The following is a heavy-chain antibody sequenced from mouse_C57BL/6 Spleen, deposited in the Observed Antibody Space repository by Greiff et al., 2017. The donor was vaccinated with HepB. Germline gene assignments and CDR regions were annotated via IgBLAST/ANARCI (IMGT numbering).Heavy chain of an antibody. CDR3: ARSTGSLAY. CDR2: ISGGGGNT. D-gene: IGHD3-2*02. V-gene: IGHV5-9*01. Sequence: DVHLVESGGGLVKPGGSLKLSCAASGFTFSSYTMSWVRQTPEKRLEWVATISGGGGNTYYPDSVKGRFTISRDNAKNTLYLQMSSLRSEDTALYYCARSTGSLAYWGQGTLVTVSA. CDR1: GFTFSSYT. J-gene: IGHJ3*01.